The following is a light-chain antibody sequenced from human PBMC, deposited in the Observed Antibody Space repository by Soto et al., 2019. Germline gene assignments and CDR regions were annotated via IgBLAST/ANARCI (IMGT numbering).Light chain of an antibody. J-gene: IGKJ2*01. CDR2: GAS. CDR3: QQYNNWPPGKYT. CDR1: QSVSSN. Sequence: EIMMTQSPATLSVSPGERATLSCRASQSVSSNLAWYQQKPGQAPRLLIYGASTRATGIPARFTGSGSGTEFTLTISSLQSEDFAVHYCQQYNNWPPGKYTFGQGTKLEIK. V-gene: IGKV3-15*01.